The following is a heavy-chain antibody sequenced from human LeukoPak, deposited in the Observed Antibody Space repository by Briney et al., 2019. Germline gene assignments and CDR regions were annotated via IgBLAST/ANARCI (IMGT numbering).Heavy chain of an antibody. CDR2: KSHSGST. V-gene: IGHV4-34*01. CDR1: GGSFSGYY. CDR3: VRPESAGTKYRFDY. Sequence: PSETLSLTCAVYGGSFSGYYWTWIRQPPGKGLEWIGEKSHSGSTNYNPSLKSRVTISVDPSKNQFSLKLSSVTAADTAVYYCVRPESAGTKYRFDYWGQGALVTVSS. J-gene: IGHJ4*02. D-gene: IGHD1-1*01.